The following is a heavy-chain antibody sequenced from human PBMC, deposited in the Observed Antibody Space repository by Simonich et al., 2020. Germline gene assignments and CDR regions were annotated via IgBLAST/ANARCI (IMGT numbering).Heavy chain of an antibody. CDR3: ARDTSYYGSGSYYFDY. Sequence: GGGLVKPGGSLRISCAASGFTFSSYSMNWVRQAQGKGLELVSSISSSSSYIYYAVSVKGRFTISRDNAKNSLYLQMNILRAEDTAVYYCARDTSYYGSGSYYFDYWGQGTLVTVSS. CDR1: GFTFSSYS. V-gene: IGHV3-21*01. CDR2: ISSSSSYI. D-gene: IGHD3-10*01. J-gene: IGHJ4*02.